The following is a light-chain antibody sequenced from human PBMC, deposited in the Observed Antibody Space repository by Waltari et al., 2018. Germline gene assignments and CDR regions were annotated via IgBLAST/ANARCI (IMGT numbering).Light chain of an antibody. J-gene: IGLJ2*01. CDR1: SSDVGGYNL. CDR2: EGS. CDR3: CSYAGSSTVV. Sequence: QSALTQPASVSGSPGQSITISCTGTSSDVGGYNLFSWYQQHPGKAPKLMIYEGSKWPSGVSDRFSGSKSGNTASLTISGLQAEDEADYYCCSYAGSSTVVFGGGTKLTVL. V-gene: IGLV2-23*01.